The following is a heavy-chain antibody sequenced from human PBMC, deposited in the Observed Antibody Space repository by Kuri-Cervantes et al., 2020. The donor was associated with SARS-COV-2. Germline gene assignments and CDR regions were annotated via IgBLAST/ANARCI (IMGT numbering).Heavy chain of an antibody. Sequence: GSLRLSCAVSGYSISSGYYWSWIRQPPGKGLEWIGYIYYSGSTNYNPSLKSRVTISVDTSKNQFSLKLSSVTAADTAVYYCARQISGGNTIFGVVTPLERYYYYYYMDVWGKGTTVTVSS. CDR1: GYSISSGYY. D-gene: IGHD3-3*01. J-gene: IGHJ6*03. CDR2: IYYSGST. CDR3: ARQISGGNTIFGVVTPLERYYYYYYMDV. V-gene: IGHV4-59*08.